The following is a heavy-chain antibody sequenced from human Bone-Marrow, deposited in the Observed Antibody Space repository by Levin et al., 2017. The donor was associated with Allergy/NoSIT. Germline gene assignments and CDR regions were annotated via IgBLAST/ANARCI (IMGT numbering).Heavy chain of an antibody. CDR3: ARRNNYDDNGYYGGAVDY. CDR2: IYWDNDK. V-gene: IGHV2-5*02. D-gene: IGHD3-3*01. Sequence: ESGPTLVKPTQTLTLTCTFSGFSLTTGGVGVGWIRQPPGKALEWLAVIYWDNDKRYSPSLRSGLTISKDTSKNQVLLTMTNVDPVDTATYFCARRNNYDDNGYYGGAVDYWGQGMLVTVSS. J-gene: IGHJ4*02. CDR1: GFSLTTGGVG.